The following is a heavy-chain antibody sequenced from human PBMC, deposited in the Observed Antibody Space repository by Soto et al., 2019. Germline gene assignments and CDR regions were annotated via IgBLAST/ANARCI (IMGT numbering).Heavy chain of an antibody. D-gene: IGHD3-3*01. J-gene: IGHJ6*02. CDR3: AKDMAPPSIFGVVRAFDYYGMDV. Sequence: GSLRLSCASSGSTFSDYSMNWVRQAPGNGLEWVSAISGSGGSTYYADSVKGRFTISRDNSKNTLYLQMNSLRAEDTAVYYCAKDMAPPSIFGVVRAFDYYGMDVWGQGTTVTVSS. CDR1: GSTFSDYS. CDR2: ISGSGGST. V-gene: IGHV3-23*01.